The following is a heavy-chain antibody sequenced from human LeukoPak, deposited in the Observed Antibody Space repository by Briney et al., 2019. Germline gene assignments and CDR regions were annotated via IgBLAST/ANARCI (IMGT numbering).Heavy chain of an antibody. Sequence: PSETLSLTCTFSGGSISSGSYYWSWIRQPAGKGLEWIGRIYSSGRANYNPSLESRVTISIDTSKNQFSLKLNSVTAADTAVYFCARDHTAMAFDDWGQGTLVTVSS. CDR3: ARDHTAMAFDD. V-gene: IGHV4-61*02. CDR1: GGSISSGSYY. D-gene: IGHD5-18*01. CDR2: IYSSGRA. J-gene: IGHJ4*02.